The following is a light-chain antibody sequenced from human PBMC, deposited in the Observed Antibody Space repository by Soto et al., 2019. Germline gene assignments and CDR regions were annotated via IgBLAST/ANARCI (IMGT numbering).Light chain of an antibody. CDR2: GAS. CDR3: QQYGSSPLT. J-gene: IGKJ4*01. Sequence: IVFTQSPATLSLYPGKRATLSCRASQNISNYLIWYQQKPGQAPRLLIYGASSRATGIPDRFSGSGSGTDFTLTISRLEPEDFAVYYCQQYGSSPLTFGGGTKVDIK. CDR1: QNISNY. V-gene: IGKV3-20*01.